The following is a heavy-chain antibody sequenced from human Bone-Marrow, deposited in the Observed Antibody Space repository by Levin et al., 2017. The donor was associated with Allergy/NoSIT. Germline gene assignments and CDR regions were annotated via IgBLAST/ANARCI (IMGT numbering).Heavy chain of an antibody. CDR3: AKAGIHYGSGSSLLDF. J-gene: IGHJ4*02. CDR1: GFTFDRYG. V-gene: IGHV3-30*18. CDR2: ISYDGSDK. Sequence: PGESLKISCAASGFTFDRYGLHWVRQAPGKGLEWLAVISYDGSDKDYGDSVKGRFTISRDNSKNTMFLQMDSLRPEDTAVYYCAKAGIHYGSGSSLLDFWGQGTLVTVSS. D-gene: IGHD3-10*01.